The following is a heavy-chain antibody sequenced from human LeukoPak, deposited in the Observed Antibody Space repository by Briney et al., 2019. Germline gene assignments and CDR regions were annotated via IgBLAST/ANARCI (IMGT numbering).Heavy chain of an antibody. V-gene: IGHV3-7*01. CDR1: GFTFRSYW. CDR3: ARWARYCSSGSCYSWFDP. D-gene: IGHD2-15*01. CDR2: MKLDGSEE. J-gene: IGHJ5*02. Sequence: GGSLRLSCAASGFTFRSYWMSWVRRAPGKGLEWVANMKLDGSEEYYVDSVKGRFTISRDNAKNSLYLQMNSLRVDDTAVYYCARWARYCSSGSCYSWFDPWGQGTLVTVSS.